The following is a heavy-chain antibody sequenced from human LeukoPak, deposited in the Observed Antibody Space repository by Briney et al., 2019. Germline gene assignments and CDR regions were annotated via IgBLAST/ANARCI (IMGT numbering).Heavy chain of an antibody. J-gene: IGHJ4*02. CDR2: ISSSGSTI. CDR1: GFTFSDYY. D-gene: IGHD6-13*01. Sequence: GGSLRLSCAASGFTFSDYYMSWIRQAPGKGLEWVSYISSSGSTIYYADSVKGRFTISRDNAKNSLYLQMNSLRAEDTAVYYCARDSLRVAADTESDYWGQGTLVTVSS. V-gene: IGHV3-11*04. CDR3: ARDSLRVAADTESDY.